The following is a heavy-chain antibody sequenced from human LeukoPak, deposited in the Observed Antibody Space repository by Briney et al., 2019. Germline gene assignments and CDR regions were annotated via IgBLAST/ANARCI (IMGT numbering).Heavy chain of an antibody. CDR1: GFTFSSYA. CDR3: AKGQYASGWNSGNY. CDR2: ISGSGGST. D-gene: IGHD1/OR15-1a*01. V-gene: IGHV3-23*01. J-gene: IGHJ4*02. Sequence: GGSLRLSCAASGFTFSSYAMSWVRQAPGKGLEWVSAISGSGGSTYYADSVKGRFTISRDNSKNTLYLQMNSLRAEDTAVYYCAKGQYASGWNSGNYWGQGTLVTVS.